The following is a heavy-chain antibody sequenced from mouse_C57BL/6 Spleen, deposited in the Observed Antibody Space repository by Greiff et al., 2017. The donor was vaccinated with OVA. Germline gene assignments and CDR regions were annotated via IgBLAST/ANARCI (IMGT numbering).Heavy chain of an antibody. CDR1: GFTFSSYA. V-gene: IGHV5-4*01. D-gene: IGHD1-1*01. Sequence: EVNVVESGGGLVKPGGSLKLSCAASGFTFSSYAMSWVRQTPEKRLEWVATISDGGSYTYYPDNVKGRFTISRDNAKNNLYLQMSHLKSEDTAMYYCARDGVTTVVAFDYWGQGTTLTVSS. J-gene: IGHJ2*01. CDR3: ARDGVTTVVAFDY. CDR2: ISDGGSYT.